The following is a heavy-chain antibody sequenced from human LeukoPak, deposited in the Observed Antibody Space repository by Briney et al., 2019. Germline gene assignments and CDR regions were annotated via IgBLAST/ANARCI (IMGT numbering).Heavy chain of an antibody. J-gene: IGHJ4*02. CDR2: VSGSGGKT. Sequence: PGGSLTLLCAPSGFTFSNYAMSWVRRAPGKGLEWVPSVSGSGGKTHSTDSVGGRFTITRDNTKGTLYLQMSSLRAEDTAVYYCAKVPHYGGNSRYFDYWGQGTLVTVSS. D-gene: IGHD4-23*01. CDR1: GFTFSNYA. V-gene: IGHV3-23*01. CDR3: AKVPHYGGNSRYFDY.